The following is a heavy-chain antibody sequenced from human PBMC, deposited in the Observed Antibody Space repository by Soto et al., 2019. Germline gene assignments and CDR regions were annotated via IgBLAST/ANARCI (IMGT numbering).Heavy chain of an antibody. CDR3: ARGIEGWYQGRYYYGMDV. CDR1: GDSISNSNYY. Sequence: SETLSLTCTVSGDSISNSNYYWGWIRQPPGKGLEWIGYIYYSGSTNYNPSLKSRVTISVDTSKNQFSLKLSSVTAADTAVYYCARGIEGWYQGRYYYGMDVWGQGTTVTVSS. J-gene: IGHJ6*02. D-gene: IGHD6-19*01. V-gene: IGHV4-39*07. CDR2: IYYSGST.